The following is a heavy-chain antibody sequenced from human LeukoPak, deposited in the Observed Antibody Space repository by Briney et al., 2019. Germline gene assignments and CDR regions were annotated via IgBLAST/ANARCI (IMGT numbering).Heavy chain of an antibody. CDR1: GFTFSNYG. Sequence: GGSLRLSCAASGFTFSNYGVPWVRQAPGKGLEGVAFIRYDGSNKYYANSVKGRFTISRDNAKKTLYLEMNSLRVEDTAIYYCAKDHVGIAMIVVVLDSWGQGTLVTVSS. CDR3: AKDHVGIAMIVVVLDS. V-gene: IGHV3-30*02. D-gene: IGHD3-22*01. CDR2: IRYDGSNK. J-gene: IGHJ4*02.